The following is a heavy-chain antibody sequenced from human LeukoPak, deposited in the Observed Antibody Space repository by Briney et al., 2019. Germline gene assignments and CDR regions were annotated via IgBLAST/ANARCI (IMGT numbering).Heavy chain of an antibody. CDR2: ISYDGSNK. J-gene: IGHJ4*02. D-gene: IGHD5-18*01. V-gene: IGHV3-30*18. CDR3: AKSPEGYSYGPFDY. CDR1: GFTFSSYG. Sequence: PGGSLRLSCAASGFTFSSYGMHWVRQAPGKGLEWVAVISYDGSNKYYADSVKGRFTISRDNSKNTLYLQMNSLRAEDTAVYYCAKSPEGYSYGPFDYWGQGTLVTVSS.